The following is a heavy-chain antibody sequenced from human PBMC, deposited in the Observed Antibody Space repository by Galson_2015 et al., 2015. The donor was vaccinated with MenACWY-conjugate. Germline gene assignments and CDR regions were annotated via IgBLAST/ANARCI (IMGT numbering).Heavy chain of an antibody. CDR3: ASGSTWQQLSSPFDY. CDR1: GFTFSTYS. V-gene: IGHV3-30*05. CDR2: ISHDGTKE. D-gene: IGHD5-24*01. Sequence: SLRLSCAASGFTFSTYSMNWVRRTPREGLQWVASISHDGTKEYYTDVVKGRFAISRDNSRNTLSLEMNSLRSDDTAIYHCASGSTWQQLSSPFDYWGQGNLVSVSS. J-gene: IGHJ4*02.